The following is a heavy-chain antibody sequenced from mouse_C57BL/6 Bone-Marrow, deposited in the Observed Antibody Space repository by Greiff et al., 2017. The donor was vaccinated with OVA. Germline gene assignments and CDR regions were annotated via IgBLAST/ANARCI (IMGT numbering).Heavy chain of an antibody. CDR2: INPNNGGT. CDR1: GYTFTDYN. V-gene: IGHV1-22*01. J-gene: IGHJ3*01. CDR3: ARCGYGSSYGFAY. D-gene: IGHD1-1*01. Sequence: VQLKQSGPELVKPGASVKMSCKASGYTFTDYNMHWVKQSHGKSLEWIGYINPNNGGTSYNQKFKGKATLTVNKSSSTAYMELRSLTSEDSAVYYCARCGYGSSYGFAYWGQGTLVTVSA.